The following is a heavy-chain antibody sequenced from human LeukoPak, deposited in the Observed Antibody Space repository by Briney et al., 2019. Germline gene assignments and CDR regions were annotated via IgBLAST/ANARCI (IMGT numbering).Heavy chain of an antibody. J-gene: IGHJ4*02. Sequence: GGSLRLSCTVSGFTLSSYEMSWIRQAPGKGLEWVSSIDYSGGSSYYADSVKGRFTISRDDSKNTLYLQLNSLRAGDTALYYCARKSASGNYPLDYWGQGTLVTVSS. V-gene: IGHV3-23*01. D-gene: IGHD3-10*01. CDR3: ARKSASGNYPLDY. CDR1: GFTLSSYE. CDR2: IDYSGGSS.